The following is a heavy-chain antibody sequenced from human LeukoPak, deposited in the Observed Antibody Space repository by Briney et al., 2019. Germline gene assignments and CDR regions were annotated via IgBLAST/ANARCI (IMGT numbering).Heavy chain of an antibody. CDR3: AKDQGCSYYDLDY. V-gene: IGHV3-23*01. CDR1: GFSYNSHA. CDR2: ISGNGANT. Sequence: GGSLSLSCIASGFSYNSHAMSWVRQAPGKGLEWVSGISGNGANTYYTDSVRGRFTISRDNSKNTVYLQMSSLSAEPTAIYYCAKDQGCSYYDLDYWGQGILVTVSS. J-gene: IGHJ4*02. D-gene: IGHD5-18*01.